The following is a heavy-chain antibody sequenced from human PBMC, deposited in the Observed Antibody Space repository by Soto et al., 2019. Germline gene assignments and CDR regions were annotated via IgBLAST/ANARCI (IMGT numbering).Heavy chain of an antibody. Sequence: ASVKVSCKASGYTYTSYGISWVRQTHGQGLEWMGWISAYNGNTNYAQKLQGRVTMTTDTSTSTAYMELRSLRSDDTAVYYCARETYCTNGVCYADYHYGMDVWGQGTTVTVSS. CDR3: ARETYCTNGVCYADYHYGMDV. CDR2: ISAYNGNT. J-gene: IGHJ6*02. CDR1: GYTYTSYG. V-gene: IGHV1-18*01. D-gene: IGHD2-8*01.